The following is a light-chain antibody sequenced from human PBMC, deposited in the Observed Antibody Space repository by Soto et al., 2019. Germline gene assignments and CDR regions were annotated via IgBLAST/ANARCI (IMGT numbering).Light chain of an antibody. CDR1: QSVSTN. Sequence: EIEMTQSPATLSVSPGERATLSCRASQSVSTNLAWYQQKPGQAPRLLIYGASTRAPGIPARFSGSGSGTEFTLTVSSQQSEDFAVYYCQQYDNWPQTFGQGTKVDIK. CDR2: GAS. CDR3: QQYDNWPQT. J-gene: IGKJ1*01. V-gene: IGKV3-15*01.